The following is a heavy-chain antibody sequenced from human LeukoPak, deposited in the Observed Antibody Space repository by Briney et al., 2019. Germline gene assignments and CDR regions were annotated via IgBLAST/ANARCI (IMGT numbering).Heavy chain of an antibody. D-gene: IGHD3-3*01. CDR2: INTDGSST. V-gene: IGHV3-74*01. J-gene: IGHJ4*02. Sequence: PGGSLRLSCAASGFTFSSYWMHWVRQAPGKGLVWVSRINTDGSSTSYADSVKGRFTISRDNAKNTLYLQMNSLRAEDTAVYYCASGDFWSGSNDYWGQGTLVTVSS. CDR3: ASGDFWSGSNDY. CDR1: GFTFSSYW.